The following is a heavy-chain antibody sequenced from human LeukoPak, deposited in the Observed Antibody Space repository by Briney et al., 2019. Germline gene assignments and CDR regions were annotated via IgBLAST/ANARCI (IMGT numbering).Heavy chain of an antibody. V-gene: IGHV3-15*01. CDR2: SKSKIDGGTT. J-gene: IGHJ4*02. D-gene: IGHD6-6*01. CDR3: TTRSIRSRFDY. CDR1: GFTFTNAW. Sequence: GGFLRLSCAASGFTFTNAWMSWVRQAPGKGLEWVGRSKSKIDGGTTDYAAPVKGRFTISRDDSKNTLYLQMNSLKTEDTAVYYCTTRSIRSRFDYWGQGTLVTVSS.